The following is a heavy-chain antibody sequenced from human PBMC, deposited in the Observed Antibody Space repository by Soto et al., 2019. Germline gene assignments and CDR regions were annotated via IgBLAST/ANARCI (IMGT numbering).Heavy chain of an antibody. CDR3: ARDSEGIVVLDY. Sequence: ASVKVSCKASGYTFTGYYMHWVRQAPGQGLEWMGWINPSSGGTNYAQKFQGWVTMTRDTSISTAYMELSRLRSDDTAVYYYARDSEGIVVLDYWGQGTLVTVSS. CDR1: GYTFTGYY. J-gene: IGHJ4*02. V-gene: IGHV1-2*04. D-gene: IGHD2-21*01. CDR2: INPSSGGT.